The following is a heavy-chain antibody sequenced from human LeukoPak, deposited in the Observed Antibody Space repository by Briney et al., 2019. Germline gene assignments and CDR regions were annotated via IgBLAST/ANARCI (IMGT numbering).Heavy chain of an antibody. V-gene: IGHV1-46*01. J-gene: IGHJ4*02. Sequence: ASVKVSCKASGYTFTSYYMHWVRQAPGQGLEWMGVINPSGGTTNYAQKFQGRVTIARDMSTSTVYMELSSLRSEDTAVYYCAISPEYYDSSGYHYPFDYWGQGTLVTVSS. CDR3: AISPEYYDSSGYHYPFDY. CDR1: GYTFTSYY. D-gene: IGHD3-22*01. CDR2: INPSGGTT.